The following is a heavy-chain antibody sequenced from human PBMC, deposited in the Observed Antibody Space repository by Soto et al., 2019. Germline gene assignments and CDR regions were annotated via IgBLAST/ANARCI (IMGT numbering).Heavy chain of an antibody. D-gene: IGHD4-4*01. V-gene: IGHV3-66*01. Sequence: EVQLVESGGGLVQPGGSLRLSCAASGFIVSTSYMSWVRQAPGKGLEWVSIIHNDGSTYYADSVKGRFTVSRDDSKNTLYLEILSLRAEDTALYYCARDSYTRYWGQGTLVTVSS. CDR3: ARDSYTRY. J-gene: IGHJ4*02. CDR2: IHNDGST. CDR1: GFIVSTSY.